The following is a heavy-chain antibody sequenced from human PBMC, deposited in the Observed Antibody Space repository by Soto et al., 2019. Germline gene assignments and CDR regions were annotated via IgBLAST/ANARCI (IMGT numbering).Heavy chain of an antibody. V-gene: IGHV2-5*02. Sequence: QITLKESGPTLVKPTQTLTLTCTFSGFSLSTSGVGVNWIRQPPGKALEWLALIYWDDDKRYSPSLKSRLTITKDTSKNQVVLTMTNMDPVDTGTYYCASSDALRPFDYWGQGTLVTVSS. D-gene: IGHD2-2*01. CDR3: ASSDALRPFDY. J-gene: IGHJ4*02. CDR2: IYWDDDK. CDR1: GFSLSTSGVG.